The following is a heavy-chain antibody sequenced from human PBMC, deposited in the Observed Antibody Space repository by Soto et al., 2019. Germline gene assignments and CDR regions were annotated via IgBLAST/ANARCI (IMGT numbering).Heavy chain of an antibody. CDR2: IKQDGSDK. J-gene: IGHJ4*02. CDR3: ARGFGVDS. CDR1: GFTLSTYW. D-gene: IGHD3-10*01. Sequence: DVHLVESGGGLVQPGGSLRLSCAASGFTLSTYWMTWVRQAPGKGLEWVANIKQDGSDKHYVDSVKGRFTVSRDNANNTLYLQMSSLRVEDTAVYYCARGFGVDSWGQGTLVTVSS. V-gene: IGHV3-7*01.